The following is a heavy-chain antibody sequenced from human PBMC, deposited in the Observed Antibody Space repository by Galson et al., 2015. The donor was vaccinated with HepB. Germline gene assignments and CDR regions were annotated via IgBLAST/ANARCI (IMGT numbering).Heavy chain of an antibody. D-gene: IGHD4-17*01. J-gene: IGHJ6*02. CDR3: ARDIFGWYGDYMSGMDV. CDR2: ISSSSSTI. V-gene: IGHV3-48*02. CDR1: GFTFSSYS. Sequence: SLRLSCAASGFTFSSYSMNWVRQAPGKGLEWVSYISSSSSTIYYADSVKGRFTISRDNAKNSLYLQMNSLRDEDTAVYYCARDIFGWYGDYMSGMDVWGQGTTVTVSS.